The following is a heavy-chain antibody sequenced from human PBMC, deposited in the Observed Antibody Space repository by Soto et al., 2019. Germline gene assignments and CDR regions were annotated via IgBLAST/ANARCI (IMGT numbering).Heavy chain of an antibody. J-gene: IGHJ6*02. CDR1: GFTFSSYS. CDR3: ARDTRFGETGYGMDV. V-gene: IGHV3-21*01. Sequence: TGGSLRLSCAASGFTFSSYSMNWVRQAPGKGLEWVSSISSSSSYIYYADSVKGRFTISRDNAKNSLYLQMNSLRAEDTAVYYCARDTRFGETGYGMDVWGQGTTVTVSS. D-gene: IGHD3-10*01. CDR2: ISSSSSYI.